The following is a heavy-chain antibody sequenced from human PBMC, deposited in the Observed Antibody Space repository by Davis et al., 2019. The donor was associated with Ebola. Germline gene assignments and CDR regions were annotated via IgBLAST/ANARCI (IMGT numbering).Heavy chain of an antibody. J-gene: IGHJ3*02. CDR1: GFTFSDYY. D-gene: IGHD2-15*01. CDR2: ISSSGSTI. CDR3: ARRRIVVVVAANDAFDI. Sequence: PGGSLRLSCAASGFTFSDYYMSWIRQAPGKGLEWVSYISSSGSTIYYADSVKGRFTISRDNAKNSLYLQMNSLRAEDTAVYYCARRRIVVVVAANDAFDIWGQGTMVTVSS. V-gene: IGHV3-11*04.